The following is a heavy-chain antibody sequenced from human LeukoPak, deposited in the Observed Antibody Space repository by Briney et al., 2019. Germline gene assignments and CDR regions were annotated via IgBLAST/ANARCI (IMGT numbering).Heavy chain of an antibody. V-gene: IGHV3-20*04. D-gene: IGHD6-13*01. CDR2: ISGNGVYT. CDR3: ARGTLKAAATDFDY. Sequence: GGSLRLSCAASGFRFDDYGMSWARQAPGKGLEWVSSISGNGVYTAYADSVKGRFTISRDNAKNSLYLQMNSLRAEDTALYYCARGTLKAAATDFDYWGQGTLVTVSS. CDR1: GFRFDDYG. J-gene: IGHJ4*02.